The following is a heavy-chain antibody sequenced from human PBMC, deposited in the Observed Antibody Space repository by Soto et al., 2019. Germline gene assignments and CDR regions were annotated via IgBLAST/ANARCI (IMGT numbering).Heavy chain of an antibody. V-gene: IGHV1-3*01. CDR2: INAGNGNT. D-gene: IGHD1-1*01. CDR1: GYTFTSYA. J-gene: IGHJ5*02. Sequence: ASVKVSCKASGYTFTSYAMHWVRQAPGQRLEWMGWINAGNGNTKYSQKLQGRVTITRDTSASTAYMELSSLRSEDTAVYYCARVGRASWFDPWGQGTLVTVSS. CDR3: ARVGRASWFDP.